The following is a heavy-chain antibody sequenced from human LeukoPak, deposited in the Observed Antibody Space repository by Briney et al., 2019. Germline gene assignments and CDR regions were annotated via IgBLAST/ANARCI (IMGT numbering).Heavy chain of an antibody. CDR2: ISSSSSYI. J-gene: IGHJ4*02. D-gene: IGHD6-19*01. Sequence: GGSLRLSCAASGFTFSSNSMSWVRHDPGEGLEWVSSISSSSSYIYYADSVKGRFTISRDNAKNSLYLQMNSVRAEDTAVYYCARDWLPVAGTGDYWGQGTLVTVSS. V-gene: IGHV3-21*01. CDR1: GFTFSSNS. CDR3: ARDWLPVAGTGDY.